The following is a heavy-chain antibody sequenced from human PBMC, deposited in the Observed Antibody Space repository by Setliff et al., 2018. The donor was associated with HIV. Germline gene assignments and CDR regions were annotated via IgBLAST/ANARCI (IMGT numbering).Heavy chain of an antibody. CDR1: GYSFTDYY. CDR2: VDPEDGET. J-gene: IGHJ4*02. D-gene: IGHD1-1*01. Sequence: ASVKVSCKASGYSFTDYYIHWVRQAPGQGLEWMGRVDPEDGETIYAEKFQGRVTTTADTSTGTAYMELSSLRSEDTAVYYCATEYGTKWGQGTLVTVSS. V-gene: IGHV1-69-2*01. CDR3: ATEYGTK.